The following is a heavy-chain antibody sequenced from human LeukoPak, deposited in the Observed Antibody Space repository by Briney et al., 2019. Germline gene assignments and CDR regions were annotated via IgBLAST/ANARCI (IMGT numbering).Heavy chain of an antibody. CDR2: INPNSGGT. Sequence: ASVKVSCKASGYTFTSYGISWVRQAPGQGLEWMGWINPNSGGTNYAQKFQGRVTMTRDTSISTAYMELSRLRSDDTAVYYCARAIPAATRAADYWGQGTLVTVSS. CDR1: GYTFTSYG. CDR3: ARAIPAATRAADY. V-gene: IGHV1-2*02. D-gene: IGHD2-2*01. J-gene: IGHJ4*02.